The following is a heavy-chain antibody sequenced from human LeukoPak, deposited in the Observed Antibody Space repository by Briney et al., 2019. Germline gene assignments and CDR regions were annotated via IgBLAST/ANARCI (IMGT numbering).Heavy chain of an antibody. V-gene: IGHV3-74*01. CDR2: INSDGTTT. CDR1: GFTFSDYW. CDR3: TREEITVTDAFDI. J-gene: IGHJ3*02. D-gene: IGHD4-17*01. Sequence: GGSLRLSCAASGFTFSDYWMHWVRQAPGKGLEWVSRINSDGTTTSYADSVKGRFSISRDNAKNTMYLQMNSLRAEDMAVYYCTREEITVTDAFDIWGQGTMVTVSS.